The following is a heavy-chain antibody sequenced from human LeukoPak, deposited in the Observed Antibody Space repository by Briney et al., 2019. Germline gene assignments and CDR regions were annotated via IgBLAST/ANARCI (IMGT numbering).Heavy chain of an antibody. Sequence: ASVKVSCKASGYTFTGYYMHWVRQAPGQGLEWMGWINPNSGGTNYAQKFQGRVTMTRDTSISTAYMELSRLRSDDTAVYYCARFHYGSGSALDYWSQGTLVTVSS. J-gene: IGHJ4*02. CDR2: INPNSGGT. CDR1: GYTFTGYY. V-gene: IGHV1-2*02. D-gene: IGHD3-10*01. CDR3: ARFHYGSGSALDY.